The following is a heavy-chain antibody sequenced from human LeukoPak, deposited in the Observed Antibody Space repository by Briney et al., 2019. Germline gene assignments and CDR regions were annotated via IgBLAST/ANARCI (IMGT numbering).Heavy chain of an antibody. CDR3: ARDHKGPTVTTSGSCDY. J-gene: IGHJ4*02. D-gene: IGHD4-17*01. CDR1: GFTFSSYS. CDR2: ISSSSSYI. V-gene: IGHV3-21*01. Sequence: PGGSLRLSCAASGFTFSSYSMNWVRQAPGEGLEWVSSISSSSSYIYYADSVKGRFTISRDNAKNSLYLQMNSLRAEDTAVYYCARDHKGPTVTTSGSCDYWGQGTLVTVSS.